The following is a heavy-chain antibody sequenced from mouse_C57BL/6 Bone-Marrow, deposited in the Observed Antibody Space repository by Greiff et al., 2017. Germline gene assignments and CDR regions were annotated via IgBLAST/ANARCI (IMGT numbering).Heavy chain of an antibody. D-gene: IGHD3-2*02. V-gene: IGHV1-81*01. CDR1: GYTFTSYG. CDR3: AAPRRLRLPAWFAY. Sequence: QVQLQQSGAELARPGASVKLSCKASGYTFTSYGISWVKQRPGQGLEWIGEIYPRSGNTYYNEKFKGKATLTADKSSSTAYMELRSLPSEASAVYFCAAPRRLRLPAWFAYWGQGTLVTVSA. J-gene: IGHJ3*01. CDR2: IYPRSGNT.